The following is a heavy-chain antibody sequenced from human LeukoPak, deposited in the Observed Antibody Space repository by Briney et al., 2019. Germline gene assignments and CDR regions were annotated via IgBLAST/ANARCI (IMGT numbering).Heavy chain of an antibody. V-gene: IGHV1-8*01. CDR2: MNPNSGNT. CDR3: ASPQGYFDWFYAFDI. J-gene: IGHJ3*02. D-gene: IGHD3-9*01. Sequence: ASVEVSCKASGYTFTSYDINWVRQATGQGLEWMGWMNPNSGNTGYAQKFQGRVTMTRNTSISTAYMELSSLRSEDTAVYYCASPQGYFDWFYAFDIWGQGTMVTVSS. CDR1: GYTFTSYD.